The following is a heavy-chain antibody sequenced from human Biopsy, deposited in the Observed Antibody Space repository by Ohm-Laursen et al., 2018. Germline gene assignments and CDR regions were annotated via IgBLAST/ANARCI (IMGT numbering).Heavy chain of an antibody. CDR2: IKQDGSED. CDR3: VRGRSMDV. CDR1: GFTFSSSW. V-gene: IGHV3-7*01. J-gene: IGHJ6*02. Sequence: SLRLSCAASGFTFSSSWMTWVRQAPGKGLEWVAMIKQDGSEDYYVDSVKGRFTISRDNAQKSLDLQLNSLGAEDTAVYYCVRGRSMDVWGQGTTVTVSS.